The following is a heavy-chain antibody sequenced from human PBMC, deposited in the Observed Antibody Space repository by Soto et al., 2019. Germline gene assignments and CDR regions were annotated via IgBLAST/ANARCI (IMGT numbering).Heavy chain of an antibody. Sequence: QITLKESGPTLVKPTQTLTLTCTFSGFSLSTSGVGVGWIRQPPGKALEWLALLYWDDDKRYSPSLKSRLTITKDPSKNQVVLIETNMDPVDTATYYWAHSPNYYDFLAGYYKSPGFFDYWGQGTLVTVSS. V-gene: IGHV2-5*02. CDR2: LYWDDDK. CDR3: AHSPNYYDFLAGYYKSPGFFDY. J-gene: IGHJ4*02. D-gene: IGHD3-9*01. CDR1: GFSLSTSGVG.